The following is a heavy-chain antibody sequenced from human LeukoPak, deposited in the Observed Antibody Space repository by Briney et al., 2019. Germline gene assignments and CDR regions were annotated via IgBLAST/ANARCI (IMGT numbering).Heavy chain of an antibody. Sequence: GGSLRLSXAASGFTFDDYGMTWVRQAPGKGLEWVSDINWNGGSICYADSVKGRFTVSRDNAKNSLYLQMNSLRAEDTAFYYCAREKYDSSGYYTDNYYFDYWGQGTLVTVSS. CDR3: AREKYDSSGYYTDNYYFDY. J-gene: IGHJ4*02. V-gene: IGHV3-20*04. D-gene: IGHD3-22*01. CDR1: GFTFDDYG. CDR2: INWNGGSI.